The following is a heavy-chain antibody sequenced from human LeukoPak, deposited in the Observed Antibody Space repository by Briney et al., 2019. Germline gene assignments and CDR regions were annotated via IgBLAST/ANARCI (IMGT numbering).Heavy chain of an antibody. V-gene: IGHV4-38-2*02. CDR2: ILHSGST. Sequence: PSETLSLTCTVSGYSISSGYYWGWIRQPPGMGLEWIGSILHSGSTYYNPSLKSRVTMSVDTSKNQFSLKLSSVTAADTAVYYCARDHGNYGSGSSWLGSGYYYYMDVWGKGTTVTVSS. D-gene: IGHD3-10*01. J-gene: IGHJ6*03. CDR1: GYSISSGYY. CDR3: ARDHGNYGSGSSWLGSGYYYYMDV.